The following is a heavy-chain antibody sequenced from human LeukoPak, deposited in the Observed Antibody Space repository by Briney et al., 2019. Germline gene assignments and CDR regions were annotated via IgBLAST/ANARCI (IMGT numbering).Heavy chain of an antibody. CDR3: AREGIYSGSYSEYYFDY. V-gene: IGHV1-69*13. J-gene: IGHJ4*02. D-gene: IGHD1-26*01. CDR1: GGTFNRYG. Sequence: SVKVSCKASGGTFNRYGISWVRQAPGQGLEWMGGIIPIFGTANYAQKFQGRVTITADESTSTAYMELSSLRSEDTAVYYCAREGIYSGSYSEYYFDYWGQGTLVTVSS. CDR2: IIPIFGTA.